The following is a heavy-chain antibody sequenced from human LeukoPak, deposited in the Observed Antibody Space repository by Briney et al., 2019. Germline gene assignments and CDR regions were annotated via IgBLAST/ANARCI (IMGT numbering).Heavy chain of an antibody. D-gene: IGHD2-2*01. CDR3: ARRSAFRKTSEFDY. Sequence: ASVKVSCKASGYTFTGYYVNWVRQAPGQGLEWMGWINPDSGGANYAQEFQGRVTMTSDTSISTAYMELTSLTSDDTAVYYCARRSAFRKTSEFDYWGQGTLVTVSS. J-gene: IGHJ4*02. CDR1: GYTFTGYY. CDR2: INPDSGGA. V-gene: IGHV1-2*02.